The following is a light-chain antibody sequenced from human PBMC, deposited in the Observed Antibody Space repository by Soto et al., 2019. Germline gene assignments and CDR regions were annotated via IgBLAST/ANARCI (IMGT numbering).Light chain of an antibody. CDR1: QSVSTRY. V-gene: IGKV3-20*01. J-gene: IGKJ4*01. CDR3: HHYGSSPPRT. CDR2: GAS. Sequence: EIVLTQSPGTLSLSPGERATLSCRASQSVSTRYLAWYQQKPGQAPRLLIYGASSRAAGIPDRFSGSGSGTDFTLTISRLEPEDFAVYYCHHYGSSPPRTFGGGTKVEIK.